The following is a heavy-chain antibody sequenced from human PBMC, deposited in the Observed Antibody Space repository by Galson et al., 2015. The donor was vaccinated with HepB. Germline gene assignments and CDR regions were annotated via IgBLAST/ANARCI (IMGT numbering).Heavy chain of an antibody. CDR3: ARRGGNRYCSGGSCYWLDY. Sequence: QSGAEVKKPGESLKISCKGSGYSFTSYWIGWVRQMPGKGLEWMGIIYPGDSDTRYSPSFQGQVTISADKSISTAYLQWSSLKASDTAMYYCARRGGNRYCSGGSCYWLDYWGQGTLVTVSS. D-gene: IGHD2-15*01. CDR1: GYSFTSYW. V-gene: IGHV5-51*01. CDR2: IYPGDSDT. J-gene: IGHJ4*02.